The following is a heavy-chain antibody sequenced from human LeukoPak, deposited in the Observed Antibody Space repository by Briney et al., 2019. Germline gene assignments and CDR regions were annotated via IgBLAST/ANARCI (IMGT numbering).Heavy chain of an antibody. CDR3: ARRYGFWSGYQYFYYGMDV. J-gene: IGHJ6*02. D-gene: IGHD3-3*01. CDR1: GYTFTSYD. V-gene: IGHV1-8*01. Sequence: ASVKVSCKASGYTFTSYDIKWVRQATGQGLEWMGWMNPNSGNTGYAQKIQGRVTMTRNTSISTAYMELSSLRSEDTAVYYCARRYGFWSGYQYFYYGMDVWGQGTTVTVSS. CDR2: MNPNSGNT.